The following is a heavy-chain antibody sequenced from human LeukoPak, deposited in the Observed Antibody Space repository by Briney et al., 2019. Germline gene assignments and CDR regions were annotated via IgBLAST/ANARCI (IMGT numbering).Heavy chain of an antibody. J-gene: IGHJ5*02. CDR1: GGSFSGYY. Sequence: SETLSLTCAVYGGSFSGYYWSWIRQPPGKGLEWIGEINHSGSTNYNPSLKSRVTISVDTSKNQFSLKLSSVTAADTAVYYCARESNYYGSGTGWFDPWGQGTLVTVSS. V-gene: IGHV4-34*01. CDR2: INHSGST. CDR3: ARESNYYGSGTGWFDP. D-gene: IGHD3-10*01.